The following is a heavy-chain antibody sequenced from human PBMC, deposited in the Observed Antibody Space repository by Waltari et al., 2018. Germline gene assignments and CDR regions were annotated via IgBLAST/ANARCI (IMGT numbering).Heavy chain of an antibody. CDR2: ITGSGSTV. CDR1: GFTFDTHA. V-gene: IGHV3-23*01. CDR3: ARSGNSAWYFGVFLDY. D-gene: IGHD6-19*01. Sequence: EVQLLESGGVLVHPGGSLRLSCAASGFTFDTHAMTWVRPAPGKGLEWVAYITGSGSTVHYADSVKGRFIISRDNSNKTLYLQINSLRAEDTALYYCARSGNSAWYFGVFLDYWGQGSRVTVSS. J-gene: IGHJ4*02.